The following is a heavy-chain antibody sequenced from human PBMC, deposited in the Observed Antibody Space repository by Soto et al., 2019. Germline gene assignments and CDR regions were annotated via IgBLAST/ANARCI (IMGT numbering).Heavy chain of an antibody. V-gene: IGHV3-23*01. D-gene: IGHD3-3*01. J-gene: IGHJ5*02. CDR2: SGSGYSI. Sequence: PGGSLRLSCTASGFSVGSYGMSWVRQAPGKGLECVSSSGSGYSIFYADSVKGRFTVSRDNSNNTLYLQMNSLRAEDTAVYYCAKDQRKPAIFGVVTLSWGQGTLVTVSS. CDR3: AKDQRKPAIFGVVTLS. CDR1: GFSVGSYG.